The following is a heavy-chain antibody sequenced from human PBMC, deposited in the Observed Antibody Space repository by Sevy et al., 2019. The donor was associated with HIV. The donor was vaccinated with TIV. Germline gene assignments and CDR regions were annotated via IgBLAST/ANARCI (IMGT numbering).Heavy chain of an antibody. D-gene: IGHD6-19*01. CDR1: GFTFSSYS. CDR3: ATGVTAGTLNPLFDY. V-gene: IGHV3-21*01. J-gene: IGHJ4*02. CDR2: ISSSSSYI. Sequence: GGSLRLSCAASGFTFSSYSMNWVRQAPGKGLEWVSSISSSSSYIYYADSVKGRFTIFRDNAKNSLYLQMNSLRAEDTAVYYCATGVTAGTLNPLFDYWGQRTLVTVSS.